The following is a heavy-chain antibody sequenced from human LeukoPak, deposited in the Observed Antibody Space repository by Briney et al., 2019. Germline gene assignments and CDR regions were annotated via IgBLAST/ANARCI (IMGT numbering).Heavy chain of an antibody. D-gene: IGHD3-22*01. J-gene: IGHJ4*02. Sequence: PGGSLTLSCAASGFTFSSYAMHWVRQAPGQRLEWMGWINAGNGNTKYSQKFQGRVTLARDTSASTAYMELSSLRSEDTAVYYCARDYDSSGYSDYWGQGTLVTVSS. CDR3: ARDYDSSGYSDY. V-gene: IGHV1-3*01. CDR1: GFTFSSYA. CDR2: INAGNGNT.